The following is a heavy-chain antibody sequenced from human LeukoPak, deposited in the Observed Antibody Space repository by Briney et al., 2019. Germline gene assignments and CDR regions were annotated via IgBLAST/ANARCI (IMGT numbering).Heavy chain of an antibody. CDR2: SHVTGKT. J-gene: IGHJ2*01. CDR1: GDSISDYS. Sequence: SETLSLTCSVSGDSISDYSWSWIRQPPGKALEWICYSHVTGKTYYNPSLNSRVTISIDTSKNQFFLSLTSVTAADTAMYFCARRGWYFDVWGRGTLVTVSS. V-gene: IGHV4-59*08. CDR3: ARRGWYFDV.